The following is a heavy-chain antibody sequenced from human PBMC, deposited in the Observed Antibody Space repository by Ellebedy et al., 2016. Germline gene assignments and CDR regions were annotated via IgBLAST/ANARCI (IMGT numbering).Heavy chain of an antibody. J-gene: IGHJ1*01. Sequence: GSLRLSCTVSDDSINTDSYYWGWIRQPPGTGLEWIGSLYYSGKTDYNPSLKSRVTISIDTSEKVFSLRLSSLTAADTAVYYCARNSGPSDDYGWGSAPEYFQSWGQGALVTVSS. D-gene: IGHD3-16*01. V-gene: IGHV4-39*07. CDR2: LYYSGKT. CDR1: DDSINTDSYY. CDR3: ARNSGPSDDYGWGSAPEYFQS.